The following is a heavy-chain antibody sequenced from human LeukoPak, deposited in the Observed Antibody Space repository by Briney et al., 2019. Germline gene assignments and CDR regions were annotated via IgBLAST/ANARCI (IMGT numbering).Heavy chain of an antibody. CDR1: GFTFSSYE. CDR2: ISSSGSTI. V-gene: IGHV3-48*03. CDR3: ARAFNYYDSSGAFDY. D-gene: IGHD3-22*01. J-gene: IGHJ4*02. Sequence: GGSLRLSCAASGFTFSSYEMNWVRQAPGKGLEWVSYISSSGSTIYYADSVKGRFTISRDNAKNSLYLQMNSLRAEDTAVYYCARAFNYYDSSGAFDYWGQGTLVTVSS.